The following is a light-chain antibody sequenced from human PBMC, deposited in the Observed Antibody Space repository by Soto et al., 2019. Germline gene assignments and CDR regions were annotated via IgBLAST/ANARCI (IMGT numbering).Light chain of an antibody. J-gene: IGLJ1*01. CDR2: DVN. CDR1: SSDVGSYDY. Sequence: LTQPPSASGSPGQSVTISCTGTSSDVGSYDYVSWYQQHPGKAPKLIIYDVNKWPAGVPDRFSGSKSGNTASLTVFGLRADDEADYYCSSYSFTNNLVFGTGTKVTVL. V-gene: IGLV2-8*01. CDR3: SSYSFTNNLV.